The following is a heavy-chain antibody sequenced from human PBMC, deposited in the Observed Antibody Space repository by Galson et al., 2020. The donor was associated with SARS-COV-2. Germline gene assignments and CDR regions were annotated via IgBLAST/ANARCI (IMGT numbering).Heavy chain of an antibody. D-gene: IGHD2-21*01. J-gene: IGHJ2*01. CDR2: ISYDGSTK. CDR3: ARGLSYWDVDL. V-gene: IGHV3-30*03. Sequence: RGSLRLSCAASGFTFSSYGMHWVRQAPGKGLEWVAVISYDGSTKYYADSVKGRFTISRDNSKNTLYLQMNSLRAEDTAVYYCARGLSYWDVDLWGRGTLVTVSS. CDR1: GFTFSSYG.